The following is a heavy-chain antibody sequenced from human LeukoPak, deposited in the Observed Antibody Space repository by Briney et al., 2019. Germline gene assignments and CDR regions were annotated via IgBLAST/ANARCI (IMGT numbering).Heavy chain of an antibody. V-gene: IGHV4-59*08. CDR3: ATLRAVATIEDYYCHGMDV. J-gene: IGHJ6*02. Sequence: PSETLSLTCTVSGGSISSYYWSWIRQPPGKGLEWIGYIYYSGSTNYNPSLKSPLSISVHTSKNKFSLKTSSVNAADTAVYSCATLRAVATIEDYYCHGMDVWGQGTTVTVSS. CDR2: IYYSGST. D-gene: IGHD5-12*01. CDR1: GGSISSYY.